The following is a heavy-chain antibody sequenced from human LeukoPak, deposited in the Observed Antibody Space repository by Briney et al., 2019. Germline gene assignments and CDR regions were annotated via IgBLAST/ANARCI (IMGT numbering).Heavy chain of an antibody. CDR3: AREGLGELTLDY. J-gene: IGHJ4*02. Sequence: ASVKVSCKASGYTFRSYGLSWVRQAPGQGLEWLGWISAYNGETRYEQNFQGRVTLTTDTSTTTAYMELRSLRSDDTAVYYCAREGLGELTLDYWGQGTLVTVSS. CDR1: GYTFRSYG. D-gene: IGHD3-16*01. V-gene: IGHV1-18*01. CDR2: ISAYNGET.